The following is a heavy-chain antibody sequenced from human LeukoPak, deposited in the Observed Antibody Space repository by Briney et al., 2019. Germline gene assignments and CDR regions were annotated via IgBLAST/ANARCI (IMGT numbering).Heavy chain of an antibody. D-gene: IGHD6-13*01. Sequence: SATLSPTCTVSAGSISSSSYYWGWIRQPPGKGREWIGSIHYRGTTYNNPSLETRATQSTATTKNQFSLKLSSVTAADTAVYYCARVPIAAAENYMDVWGKGTTVTVSS. CDR1: AGSISSSSYY. CDR3: ARVPIAAAENYMDV. V-gene: IGHV4-39*07. J-gene: IGHJ6*03. CDR2: IHYRGTT.